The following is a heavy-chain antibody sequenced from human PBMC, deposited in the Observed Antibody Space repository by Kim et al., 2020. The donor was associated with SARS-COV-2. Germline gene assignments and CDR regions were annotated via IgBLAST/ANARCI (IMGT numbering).Heavy chain of an antibody. CDR2: ISYDGSNK. V-gene: IGHV3-30-3*01. CDR1: GFTFSSYA. D-gene: IGHD6-6*01. CDR3: ARDPRGGSSSVTEYFQH. Sequence: GGSLRLSCAASGFTFSSYAMHWVRQAPGKGLEWVAVISYDGSNKYYADSVKGRFTISRDNSKNTLYLQMNSLRAEDTAVYYCARDPRGGSSSVTEYFQHWGQGTLVTVSS. J-gene: IGHJ1*01.